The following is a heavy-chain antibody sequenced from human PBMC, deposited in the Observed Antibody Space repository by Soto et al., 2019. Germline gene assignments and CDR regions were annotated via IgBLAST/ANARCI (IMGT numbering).Heavy chain of an antibody. CDR2: ISLITTTI. CDR1: GFTFSGSS. J-gene: IGHJ5*01. CDR3: VRQGYTNYEGYWFDS. V-gene: IGHV3-48*02. Sequence: GGSLRLSCAASGFTFSGSSMNWVRQAPGKGLEWVSFISLITTTISYADSVKGRFTISRDNVKNSLYLQMNSLRDEDTAVYYCVRQGYTNYEGYWFDSWGQGTLVTVSS. D-gene: IGHD4-4*01.